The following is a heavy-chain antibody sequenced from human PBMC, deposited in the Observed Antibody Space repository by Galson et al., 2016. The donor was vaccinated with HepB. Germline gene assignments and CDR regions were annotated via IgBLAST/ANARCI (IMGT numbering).Heavy chain of an antibody. V-gene: IGHV3-33*06. CDR2: IRYDGTTT. D-gene: IGHD6-19*01. Sequence: SLRLSCAASGFTFSRYAMHWVRQPPGKGLEWMSVIRYDGTTTYYAESVKGRFIISRDNSKNTLYLQINGVRAEDTAIYYCAKDVGLGSGPWCLDSWGQGALVTVSS. CDR3: AKDVGLGSGPWCLDS. J-gene: IGHJ4*02. CDR1: GFTFSRYA.